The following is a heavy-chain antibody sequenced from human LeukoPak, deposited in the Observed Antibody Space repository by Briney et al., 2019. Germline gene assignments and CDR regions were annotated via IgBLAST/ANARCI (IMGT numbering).Heavy chain of an antibody. J-gene: IGHJ4*02. CDR3: ARGTYIAAAFDY. D-gene: IGHD6-13*01. CDR2: IYYSGST. Sequence: SETLSLTCTVSGGSISSGDYYWSWIRQPPGKGLEWIGYIYYSGSTNYNPSLKSRVTISVDTSKNQFSLKLSSVTAADTAVYYCARGTYIAAAFDYWGQGTLVTVSS. CDR1: GGSISSGDYY. V-gene: IGHV4-61*08.